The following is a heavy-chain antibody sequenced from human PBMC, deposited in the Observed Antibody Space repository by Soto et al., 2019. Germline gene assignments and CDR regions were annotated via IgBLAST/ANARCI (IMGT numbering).Heavy chain of an antibody. V-gene: IGHV3-13*01. CDR1: GFTFSVFY. CDR2: IGTDGDT. Sequence: GGSLRLSCEASGFTFSVFYMHRVCHPTGKGLEWVSSIGTDGDTYYAVSVKGRFTISRDNAKNSLSLQMNSLRAGDMAVYFCAKSQEIGTHFFDSWGQGTQVTVSS. J-gene: IGHJ4*02. CDR3: AKSQEIGTHFFDS. D-gene: IGHD6-13*01.